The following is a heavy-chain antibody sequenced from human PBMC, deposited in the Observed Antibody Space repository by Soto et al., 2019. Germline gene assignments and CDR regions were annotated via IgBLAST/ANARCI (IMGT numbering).Heavy chain of an antibody. J-gene: IGHJ5*02. CDR3: ARGKPTISEGRWFDP. V-gene: IGHV1-2*02. D-gene: IGHD3-3*01. CDR2: INPNSGGT. Sequence: ASVKVSCKASGYTFTGYYMHWVRQAPGQGLEWMGWINPNSGGTNYAQKFQGRVTMTRDTSISTAYMELSRLRSDDTAVYYCARGKPTISEGRWFDPWRQGTLVTVSS. CDR1: GYTFTGYY.